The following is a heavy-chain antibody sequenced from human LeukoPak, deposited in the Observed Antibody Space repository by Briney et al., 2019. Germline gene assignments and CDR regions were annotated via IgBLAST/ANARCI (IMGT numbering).Heavy chain of an antibody. CDR2: ISGSGGST. CDR3: AEAPGYSSYYFDY. Sequence: GGSLRLSCAASGFTFSSYAMSWVRQAPGKGLEWVSAISGSGGSTYYADSVKGRFTISRDNSKNTLYLQMNSLRAEDTAVYYCAEAPGYSSYYFDYWGQGTLVTVSS. CDR1: GFTFSSYA. V-gene: IGHV3-23*01. D-gene: IGHD5-18*01. J-gene: IGHJ4*02.